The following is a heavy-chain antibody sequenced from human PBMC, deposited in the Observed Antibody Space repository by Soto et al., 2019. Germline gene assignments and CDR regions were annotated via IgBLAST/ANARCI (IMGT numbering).Heavy chain of an antibody. V-gene: IGHV1-3*01. CDR3: ARDLVVPAMTLFDY. CDR1: GYTFTSYA. J-gene: IGHJ4*02. D-gene: IGHD2-2*01. Sequence: GASVKVSCKASGYTFTSYAMHWVRHAPGQRLEWMGWINAGNGNTKYSQKFQGRVTITRDTSASTAYMELSSLRSEDTAVYYCARDLVVPAMTLFDYWGQGTLVTVSS. CDR2: INAGNGNT.